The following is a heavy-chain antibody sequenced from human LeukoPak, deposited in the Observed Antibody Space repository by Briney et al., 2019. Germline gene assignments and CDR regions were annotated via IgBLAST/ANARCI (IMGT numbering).Heavy chain of an antibody. D-gene: IGHD1-26*01. CDR3: ARHREGVVRATLPDY. CDR2: IYPGDSDT. CDR1: GYSFTSYW. J-gene: IGHJ4*02. V-gene: IGHV5-51*01. Sequence: GESLKISCKGSGYSFTSYWIGWVRQMPGKGLEWMGIIYPGDSDTRYSPSFQGQVSFSADKSISTAYLQWSSLKASDTAMYYCARHREGVVRATLPDYWGQGTLATVSS.